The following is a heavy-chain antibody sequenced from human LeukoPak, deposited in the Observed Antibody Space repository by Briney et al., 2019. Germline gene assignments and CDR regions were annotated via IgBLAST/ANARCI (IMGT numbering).Heavy chain of an antibody. CDR3: ATWTGITPY. Sequence: GGSLRLSCAASGFTFDDYAMHWVRQAPGKGLEWVSGISWNSGSIGYADSVKGRFTISRDNAKNSLYLQMNSLRAEDTALYYCATWTGITPYWGQGTLVTVSS. CDR2: ISWNSGSI. J-gene: IGHJ4*02. V-gene: IGHV3-9*01. CDR1: GFTFDDYA. D-gene: IGHD1-20*01.